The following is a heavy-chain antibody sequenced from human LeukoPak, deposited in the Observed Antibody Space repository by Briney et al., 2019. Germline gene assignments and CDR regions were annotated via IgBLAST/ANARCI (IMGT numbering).Heavy chain of an antibody. CDR1: GLTLSSYT. D-gene: IGHD6-13*01. J-gene: IGHJ4*02. CDR3: ARDVWYSSSSHLDY. V-gene: IGHV3-23*01. CDR2: ILGNGGST. Sequence: PGGSLRLSCATSGLTLSSYTMSWVRQAPGEGLEWVSTILGNGGSTYYADSVKGRFTISRDNSKNTLYLQMNSLRAEDTAVYYCARDVWYSSSSHLDYWGQGTRVTVSS.